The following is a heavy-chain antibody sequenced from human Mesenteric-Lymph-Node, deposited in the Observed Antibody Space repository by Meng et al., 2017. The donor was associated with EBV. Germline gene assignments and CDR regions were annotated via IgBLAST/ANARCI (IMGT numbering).Heavy chain of an antibody. CDR3: ARSYGGNSEFDY. D-gene: IGHD4-23*01. V-gene: IGHV1-2*04. CDR1: GYTFTGYY. CDR2: INPKSGGT. J-gene: IGHJ4*02. Sequence: QVHLVQSGAEVKNPXXSVKVSCKASGYTFTGYYINWVRQAPGQGLEWMGWINPKSGGTNYAQKFQGWVTMTRDTSISTAYMELSRLGSGDTAVYYCARSYGGNSEFDYWGQGTLVSVSS.